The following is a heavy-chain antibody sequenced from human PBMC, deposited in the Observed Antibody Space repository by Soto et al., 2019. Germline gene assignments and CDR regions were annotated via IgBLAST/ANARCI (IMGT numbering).Heavy chain of an antibody. Sequence: QVQLVESGGGVVQPGRSLRLSCVASGFTFSNYVMHWVRRAPGKGLEWVAVVSFAGTNKYYPDSVKGRFTISRDNSRNTLSLEMHSLTAEDTAVYYCASEGSAVGYYGLDVWGQGTSVTVSP. CDR3: ASEGSAVGYYGLDV. CDR2: VSFAGTNK. V-gene: IGHV3-30-3*01. J-gene: IGHJ6*01. D-gene: IGHD1-26*01. CDR1: GFTFSNYV.